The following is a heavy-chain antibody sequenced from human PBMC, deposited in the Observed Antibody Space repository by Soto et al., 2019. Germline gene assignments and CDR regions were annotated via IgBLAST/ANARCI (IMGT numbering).Heavy chain of an antibody. CDR1: GGSISSYY. V-gene: IGHV4-59*01. CDR3: ARYDSSGTLDY. Sequence: PSETLSLTCTVSGGSISSYYWSWIRQPPGKGLEWIGYIYYSGSTNYNPSLKSRVTISVDTSKNQFSLKLSSVTAADTAVYYCARYDSSGTLDYWGQGTMVTVYS. J-gene: IGHJ4*02. CDR2: IYYSGST. D-gene: IGHD3-22*01.